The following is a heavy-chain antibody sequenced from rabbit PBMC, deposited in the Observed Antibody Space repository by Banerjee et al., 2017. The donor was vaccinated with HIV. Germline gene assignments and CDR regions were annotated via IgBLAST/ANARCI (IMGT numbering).Heavy chain of an antibody. Sequence: QEQLEESGGGLVKPEGSLALTCKASGFDFSSYWMCWVRQAPGKGLEWIACIYGGSDSSTYYASWAKGRFTISKTSSTTVTLQMTSLTAADTATYFCARGSGSNYWTIYFNLWGPGTLVTVS. CDR2: IYGGSDSST. CDR3: ARGSGSNYWTIYFNL. J-gene: IGHJ4*01. D-gene: IGHD8-1*01. V-gene: IGHV1S45*01. CDR1: GFDFSSYW.